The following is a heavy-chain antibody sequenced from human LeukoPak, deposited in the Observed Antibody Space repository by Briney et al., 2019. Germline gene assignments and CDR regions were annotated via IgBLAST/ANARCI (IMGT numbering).Heavy chain of an antibody. V-gene: IGHV3-21*01. CDR3: ARDFLSGSYCDY. CDR1: GFTFSSYS. Sequence: GSLRLSCAASGFTFSSYSMNWVRQAPGKGLEWVSSISSSSYIYYADSVKGRFTISRDNAKNSLYLQMNSLRAEDTAVYYCARDFLSGSYCDYWGQGTLVTVSS. J-gene: IGHJ4*02. CDR2: ISSSSYI. D-gene: IGHD1-26*01.